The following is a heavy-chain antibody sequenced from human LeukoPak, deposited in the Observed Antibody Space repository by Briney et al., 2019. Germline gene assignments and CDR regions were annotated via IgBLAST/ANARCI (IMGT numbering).Heavy chain of an antibody. Sequence: SETLSLTCTVSGGSISSDSYYWSWIRQPAGKGLEWIGRIYTSGSTNYNPSLNSRVTISVDTSKNQFSLKLSSVTAADTAVYYCARVSRDDFWSGPNPYYYYYMDVWGTGTTVTVSS. J-gene: IGHJ6*03. CDR2: IYTSGST. CDR1: GGSISSDSYY. D-gene: IGHD3-3*01. V-gene: IGHV4-61*02. CDR3: ARVSRDDFWSGPNPYYYYYMDV.